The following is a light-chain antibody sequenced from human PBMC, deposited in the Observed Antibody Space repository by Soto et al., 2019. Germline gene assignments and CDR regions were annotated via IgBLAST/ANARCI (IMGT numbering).Light chain of an antibody. Sequence: DIQMTQSPSSLSASVGDRVTITCRASQGISSYLAWYQQKAGKVPKLLIYFASTLRSGVPSRFSGSGSGTDFTLTISSLQPEDVATYYWQKYNSAPGTFGPGTKVDIK. CDR1: QGISSY. CDR3: QKYNSAPGT. CDR2: FAS. J-gene: IGKJ3*01. V-gene: IGKV1-27*01.